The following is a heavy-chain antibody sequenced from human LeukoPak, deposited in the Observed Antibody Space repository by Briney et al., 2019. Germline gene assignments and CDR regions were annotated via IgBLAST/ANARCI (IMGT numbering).Heavy chain of an antibody. CDR1: GFTFSGYA. J-gene: IGHJ4*02. Sequence: GGSLILSCAASGFTFSGYAMRWVRQAPGKGLEWVSSITASGDTTYYADSVKGRFTISRDNSKNTLYLQMNSLRAEDTAVYYCADSNYWYPVDYWGQGTLATVSS. V-gene: IGHV3-23*01. D-gene: IGHD4-11*01. CDR2: ITASGDTT. CDR3: ADSNYWYPVDY.